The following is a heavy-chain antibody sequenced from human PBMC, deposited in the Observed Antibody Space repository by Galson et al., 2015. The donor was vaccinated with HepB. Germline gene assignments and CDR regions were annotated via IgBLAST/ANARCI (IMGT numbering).Heavy chain of an antibody. CDR2: ISSSSSTI. CDR3: ARYGKLELKSDYFDY. V-gene: IGHV3-48*02. J-gene: IGHJ4*02. D-gene: IGHD1-7*01. Sequence: SLRLSCAASGFTFSSYSMNWVRQAPGKGLEWVSYISSSSSTIYYADSVKGRFTISRDNAKNSLYLQMNSLRDEDTAVYYCARYGKLELKSDYFDYWGQGTLVTVSS. CDR1: GFTFSSYS.